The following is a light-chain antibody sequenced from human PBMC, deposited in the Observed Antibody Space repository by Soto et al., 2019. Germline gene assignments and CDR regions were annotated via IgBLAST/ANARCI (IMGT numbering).Light chain of an antibody. CDR3: GSWDSSLSAYV. J-gene: IGLJ1*01. CDR2: DDN. V-gene: IGLV1-51*01. Sequence: QSVLTQPPSVSAAPGQKVTISCSGRSSNIGGNSVSWYQQLPGTAPNLLIYDDNKRPSGIPDRFSGSKSGTSATLGITGFQTGDEADYYCGSWDSSLSAYVFGTGTKVTVL. CDR1: SSNIGGNS.